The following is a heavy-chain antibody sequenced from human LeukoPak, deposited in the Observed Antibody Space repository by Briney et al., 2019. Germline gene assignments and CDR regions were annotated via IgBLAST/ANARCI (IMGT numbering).Heavy chain of an antibody. D-gene: IGHD5-18*01. V-gene: IGHV3-23*01. CDR2: ISGSGGST. CDR3: ATHPEGQLWHYYFDY. Sequence: PGGSLRLSCAASGFTFSSYSMNWVRQAPGKGLEWVSAISGSGGSTYYADSVKGRFTISRDNSKNTLYLQMNSLRAEDTAVYYCATHPEGQLWHYYFDYWGQGTLVTVSS. CDR1: GFTFSSYS. J-gene: IGHJ4*02.